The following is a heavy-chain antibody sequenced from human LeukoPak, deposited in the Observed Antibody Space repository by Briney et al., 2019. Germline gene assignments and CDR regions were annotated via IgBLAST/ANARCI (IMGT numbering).Heavy chain of an antibody. CDR2: ISSSSSYI. Sequence: GGSLRLSCAASGFTFSGYSMNWVRQAPGKGLEGVSSISSSSSYIYYADSVKGRFAISRDNAKNSLYLQMNSLRAEDTAVYYCARDLPTGLWFGESTAGYYSMDVWGQGTTVTVSS. V-gene: IGHV3-21*01. CDR3: ARDLPTGLWFGESTAGYYSMDV. CDR1: GFTFSGYS. D-gene: IGHD3-10*01. J-gene: IGHJ6*02.